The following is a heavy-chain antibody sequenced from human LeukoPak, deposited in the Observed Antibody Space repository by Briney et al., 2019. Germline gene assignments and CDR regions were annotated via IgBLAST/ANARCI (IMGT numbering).Heavy chain of an antibody. J-gene: IGHJ5*02. D-gene: IGHD3-10*01. CDR1: GGTFSSYA. V-gene: IGHV1-69*13. Sequence: SVRVSCKASGGTFSSYAISWVRQAPGQGLEWMGGIIPIFGTANYAQKFQGRVTITADESTSTAYMELSSLRSEDTAVYYCARSVGMVRVNWFDPWGQGTLVTVSS. CDR3: ARSVGMVRVNWFDP. CDR2: IIPIFGTA.